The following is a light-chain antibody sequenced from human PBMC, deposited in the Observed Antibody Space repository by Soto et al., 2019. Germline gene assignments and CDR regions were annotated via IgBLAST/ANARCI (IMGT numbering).Light chain of an antibody. Sequence: TQSPDTLSASLGEIVTLSCKASQSIGPNLAWYQQRPGQAPRLLIHRASMRATGVPARFIGRGFGTEFTLTITNLQSEDFAVYFCQQSHSSPPTFGHGTKVEMK. CDR1: QSIGPN. V-gene: IGKV3-15*01. CDR2: RAS. J-gene: IGKJ1*01. CDR3: QQSHSSPPT.